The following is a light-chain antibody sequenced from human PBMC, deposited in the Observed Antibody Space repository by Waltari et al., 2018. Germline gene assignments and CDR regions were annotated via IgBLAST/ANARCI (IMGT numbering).Light chain of an antibody. CDR3: CSYAAGGSSVL. Sequence: QSALTQPASVSGSPGQSITISCTGTSSDVGSYHLVSWYQQHPGKVPKLMIYEDSKRPSGLSNRFYGSKSGNTASLTISGLQAEDEADYYCCSYAAGGSSVLFGGGTKLTVL. CDR1: SSDVGSYHL. V-gene: IGLV2-23*01. CDR2: EDS. J-gene: IGLJ2*01.